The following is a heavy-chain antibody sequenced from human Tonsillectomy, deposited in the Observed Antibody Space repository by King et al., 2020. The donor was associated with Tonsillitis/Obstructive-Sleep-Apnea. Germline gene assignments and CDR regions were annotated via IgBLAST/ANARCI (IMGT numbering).Heavy chain of an antibody. Sequence: VQLVESGGGLVKPGGSLRLSCAASGFTFSNAWMSWVRQAPGKGLEWVGRSKSKTDGGTTDYAAPVKGRFAISRDDSKNTLYLQMNSLKTEDTAVYYCSTDRYCSGTSCSPFDYWGQGTLVTVSS. CDR1: GFTFSNAW. CDR2: SKSKTDGGTT. V-gene: IGHV3-15*01. D-gene: IGHD2-2*01. J-gene: IGHJ4*02. CDR3: STDRYCSGTSCSPFDY.